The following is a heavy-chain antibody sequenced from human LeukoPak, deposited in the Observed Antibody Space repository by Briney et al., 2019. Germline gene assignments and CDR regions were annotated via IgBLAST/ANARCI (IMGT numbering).Heavy chain of an antibody. D-gene: IGHD6-6*01. Sequence: GGSLRLSCTASGFTFSSYSMNWVRQAPGKGLEWVSYTSSSGSTIYYADSVKGRFTTSRDNAKNFLYLQIDSLRTDDMALYYCARSHGEQLLPSVDCYMDVWGKGTTVTVSS. CDR3: ARSHGEQLLPSVDCYMDV. CDR2: TSSSGSTI. CDR1: GFTFSSYS. J-gene: IGHJ6*03. V-gene: IGHV3-48*04.